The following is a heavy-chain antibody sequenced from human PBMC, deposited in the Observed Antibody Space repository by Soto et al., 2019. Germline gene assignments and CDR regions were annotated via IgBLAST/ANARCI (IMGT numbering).Heavy chain of an antibody. CDR1: GGSFSGYY. CDR2: INHSGST. V-gene: IGHV4-34*01. D-gene: IGHD3-10*01. J-gene: IGHJ5*02. Sequence: QVQLQQWGAGLLKPSETLSLTCAVYGGSFSGYYWSWIRQPPGKGLEWIGEINHSGSTNYNPSLKSRVTISVDTSKNQFSLKLSSVTAADTAVYYCASGWFGESRTNWFDPWGQGTLVTVSS. CDR3: ASGWFGESRTNWFDP.